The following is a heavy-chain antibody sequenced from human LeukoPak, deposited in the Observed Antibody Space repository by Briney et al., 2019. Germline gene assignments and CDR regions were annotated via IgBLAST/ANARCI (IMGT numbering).Heavy chain of an antibody. CDR3: AASGSFSGAFDI. CDR2: ISSSSSYI. CDR1: GFTFSSYS. D-gene: IGHD1-26*01. Sequence: PGGSLRLSCAASGFTFSSYSMYWVRQAPGKGLEWVSSISSSSSYIYYADSVKGRFTISRDNAKNSLYLQMNSLRAEDTAVYYCAASGSFSGAFDIWGQGTMVTVSS. V-gene: IGHV3-21*01. J-gene: IGHJ3*02.